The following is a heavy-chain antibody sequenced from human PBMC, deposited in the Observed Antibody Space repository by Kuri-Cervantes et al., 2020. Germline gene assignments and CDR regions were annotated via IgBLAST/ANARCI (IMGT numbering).Heavy chain of an antibody. Sequence: GESLKISCAASGFTFSSSWMHWVCQAPEKGLEWVSAISGSGGSTYYADSVKGRFTISRDNSKNTLYLQMNSLRAEDTAVYYCAKTVGSITRPDYWGQGTLVTVSS. CDR1: GFTFSSSW. CDR2: ISGSGGST. V-gene: IGHV3-23*01. D-gene: IGHD1-26*01. CDR3: AKTVGSITRPDY. J-gene: IGHJ4*02.